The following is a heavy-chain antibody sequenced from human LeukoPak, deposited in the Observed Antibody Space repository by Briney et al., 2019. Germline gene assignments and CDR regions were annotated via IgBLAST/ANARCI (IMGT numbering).Heavy chain of an antibody. D-gene: IGHD3-10*01. CDR3: AAGWFRELLSDLNYYYYYMDV. Sequence: ASVKVSCKASGGTFSSYAISWVRQAPGQGLEWMGRIIPILGIANYAQKFQGRVTITADKSTSTAYMELSSLRSEDTAVYYCAAGWFRELLSDLNYYYYYMDVWGKGTTVTVSS. J-gene: IGHJ6*03. CDR2: IIPILGIA. CDR1: GGTFSSYA. V-gene: IGHV1-69*04.